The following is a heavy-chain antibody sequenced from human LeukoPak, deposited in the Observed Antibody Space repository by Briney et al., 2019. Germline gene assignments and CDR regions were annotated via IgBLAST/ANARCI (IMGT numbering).Heavy chain of an antibody. CDR2: INPNSGGT. Sequence: ASVKVSCKASGYTFTGYYMHWVRQAPGQGLEWMGWINPNSGGTNYAQKFQGRVTMTRDTSISTVYMELSSLRSEDTAVYYCARSSYCGGDCYPGNFQHWGQGTLVTVSS. CDR3: ARSSYCGGDCYPGNFQH. D-gene: IGHD2-21*02. J-gene: IGHJ1*01. CDR1: GYTFTGYY. V-gene: IGHV1-2*02.